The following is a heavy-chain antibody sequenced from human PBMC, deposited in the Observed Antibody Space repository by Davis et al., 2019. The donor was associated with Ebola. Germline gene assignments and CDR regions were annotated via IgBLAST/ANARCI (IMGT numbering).Heavy chain of an antibody. CDR2: IRSKANSYAT. CDR3: TSSSRSGSYSDY. CDR1: GFTFSGSA. Sequence: GESLKISCAASGFTFSGSAMHWVRQASGKGLEWVGRIRSKANSYATAYAASVKGRFTISSDDSKNTAYLQMNSLKTEDTAVYYCTSSSRSGSYSDYWGQGTLVTVSS. V-gene: IGHV3-73*01. D-gene: IGHD1-26*01. J-gene: IGHJ4*02.